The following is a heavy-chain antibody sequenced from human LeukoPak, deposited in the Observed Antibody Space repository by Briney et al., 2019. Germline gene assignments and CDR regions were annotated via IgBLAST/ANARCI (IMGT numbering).Heavy chain of an antibody. D-gene: IGHD1-26*01. CDR3: ARAYSGSYLPHDY. CDR2: IYYSGST. J-gene: IGHJ4*02. Sequence: PTETLSLTCTVSGGSLSSYYWSWIRQPPGKGLEWIGYIYYSGSTNYNPSLKSRVTISVDTSKNQFSLKLSSVTAADRAVYYCARAYSGSYLPHDYWGQGTLVTVSS. V-gene: IGHV4-59*01. CDR1: GGSLSSYY.